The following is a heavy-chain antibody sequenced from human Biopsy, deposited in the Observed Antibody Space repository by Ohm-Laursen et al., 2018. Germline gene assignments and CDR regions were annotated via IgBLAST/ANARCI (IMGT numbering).Heavy chain of an antibody. CDR3: ARDRGYYSDRTVPEYFDL. V-gene: IGHV4-59*01. CDR2: IYYTGNT. D-gene: IGHD3-22*01. Sequence: TLSLTCTVSGDSISTYYWSWIRQPPGKGLQWIGYIYYTGNTDYNPSLQSRVTISVDTSKNHFSLRLRSMTPADTAMYYCARDRGYYSDRTVPEYFDLWGRGTLVTVSS. CDR1: GDSISTYY. J-gene: IGHJ2*01.